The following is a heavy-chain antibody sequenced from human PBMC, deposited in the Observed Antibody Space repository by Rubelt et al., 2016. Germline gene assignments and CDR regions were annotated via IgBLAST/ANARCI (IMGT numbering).Heavy chain of an antibody. CDR1: GYTFTSYG. V-gene: IGHV1-69*13. CDR2: IIPIFGTA. Sequence: QVQLVQSGAEVKKPGASVKVSCKASGYTFTSYGISWVRQAPGQGLEWMGGIIPIFGTANYAQKFQGRVTITADESTSTAYVELSSLRSEDTAVYYCARDRSGSYYGYWGQGTLVTVSS. J-gene: IGHJ4*02. CDR3: ARDRSGSYYGY. D-gene: IGHD1-26*01.